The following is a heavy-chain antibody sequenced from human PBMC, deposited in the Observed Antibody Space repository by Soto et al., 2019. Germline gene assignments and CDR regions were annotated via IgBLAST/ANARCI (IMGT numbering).Heavy chain of an antibody. Sequence: ASVKVSCKASGYTFTSYGISWVRQAPGQGLEWMGWISAYNGNTNYAQKLQGRVTMTTDTSTSTASLKLSSVTAADTAVYYCARVGYDFWSGYYKDWGQGTLVTVSS. J-gene: IGHJ4*02. D-gene: IGHD3-3*01. CDR1: GYTFTSYG. V-gene: IGHV1-18*01. CDR3: ARVGYDFWSGYYKD. CDR2: ISAYNGNT.